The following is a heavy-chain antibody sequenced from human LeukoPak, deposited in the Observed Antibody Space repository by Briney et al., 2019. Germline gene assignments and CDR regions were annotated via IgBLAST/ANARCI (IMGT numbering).Heavy chain of an antibody. CDR2: IDWDDDK. J-gene: IGHJ4*02. D-gene: IGHD2/OR15-2a*01. V-gene: IGHV2-70*11. CDR3: ARSYFRGYFDY. Sequence: TLSLTCTVSGGSISSGDYYWSWIRQPPGKALEWLARIDWDDDKYYSTSLKTRLTISKDTSKNQVVLTMTNMDPVDTATYYCARSYFRGYFDYWGQGTLVTVSS. CDR1: GGSISSGDYY.